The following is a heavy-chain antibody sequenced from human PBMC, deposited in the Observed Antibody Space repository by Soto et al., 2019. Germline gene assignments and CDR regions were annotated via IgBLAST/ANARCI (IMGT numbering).Heavy chain of an antibody. CDR2: ISSSSSYI. CDR1: GFTFSSYS. J-gene: IGHJ3*02. CDR3: ARGNIFLRYFDWLLSGRTENDAFDI. V-gene: IGHV3-21*01. Sequence: EVQLVESGGGLVKPGGSLRLSCAASGFTFSSYSMNWVRQAPGKGLEWVSSISSSSSYIYYADSVKGRFTISRDNAKNSLYLQMNSLRAEDTAVYYCARGNIFLRYFDWLLSGRTENDAFDIWGQGTMVTVSS. D-gene: IGHD3-9*01.